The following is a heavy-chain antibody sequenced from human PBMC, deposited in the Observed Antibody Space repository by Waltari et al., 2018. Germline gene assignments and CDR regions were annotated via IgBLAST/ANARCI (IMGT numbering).Heavy chain of an antibody. CDR1: GFTFSNYA. CDR3: EVSSSSFGNY. V-gene: IGHV3-23*01. CDR2: IRGSGDSV. Sequence: EVKLLQSGGDLVQPGGSLRLSCAASGFTFSNYAMDWVRQAPGEGVGWVSSIRGSGDSVASADSVKGRFTTSRDNSKNIMYLQMNSLRVEDTALYYCEVSSSSFGNYWGQGALVTVSS. J-gene: IGHJ4*02. D-gene: IGHD6-6*01.